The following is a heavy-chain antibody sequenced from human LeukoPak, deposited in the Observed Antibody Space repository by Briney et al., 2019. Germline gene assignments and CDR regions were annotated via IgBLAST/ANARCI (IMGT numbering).Heavy chain of an antibody. CDR1: GYNFRSYG. D-gene: IGHD5-18*01. V-gene: IGHV1-18*01. CDR2: ITAGNGNT. CDR3: ARDLARGYSYGYNAFDI. J-gene: IGHJ3*02. Sequence: GASVKLSCKASGYNFRSYGIGWVRQAPRQGLEWMGWITAGNGNTNYAQKVQGRVTMTTDTSTRTAYMELRSLRSDATAVYFCARDLARGYSYGYNAFDIWGQGTMVTVSS.